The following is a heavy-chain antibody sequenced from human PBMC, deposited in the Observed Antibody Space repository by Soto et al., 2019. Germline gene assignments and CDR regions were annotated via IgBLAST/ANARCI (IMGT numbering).Heavy chain of an antibody. D-gene: IGHD6-6*01. J-gene: IGHJ6*02. CDR2: ISYDGSNK. CDR3: ARGIAARNYYYYYGMDV. Sequence: PGGSLRLSCAASGSTFSSYAMHWVRQAPGKGLEWVAVISYDGSNKYYADSVKGRFTISRDNSKNTLYLQMNSLRAEDTAVYYCARGIAARNYYYYYGMDVWGQGTTVTVSS. CDR1: GSTFSSYA. V-gene: IGHV3-30-3*01.